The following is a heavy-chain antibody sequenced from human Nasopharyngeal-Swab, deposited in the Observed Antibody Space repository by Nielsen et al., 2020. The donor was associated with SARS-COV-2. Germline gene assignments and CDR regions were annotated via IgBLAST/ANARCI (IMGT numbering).Heavy chain of an antibody. CDR2: INPNSGGT. V-gene: IGHV1-2*06. J-gene: IGHJ4*02. CDR1: VYTFTRYY. D-gene: IGHD6-19*01. CDR3: ARDFRTTGYSSGCLRY. Sequence: ASVKVSCKASVYTFTRYYMHWVRQAPGQGLEWMGRINPNSGGTNYAQKFQGRVTVTRYTSISTAYMELSRLRSDDTAVYYCARDFRTTGYSSGCLRYWGQGTLVTVSS.